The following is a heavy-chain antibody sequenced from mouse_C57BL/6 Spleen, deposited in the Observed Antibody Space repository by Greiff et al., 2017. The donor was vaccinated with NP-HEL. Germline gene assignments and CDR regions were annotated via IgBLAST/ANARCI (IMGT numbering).Heavy chain of an antibody. CDR1: GFTFSSYA. V-gene: IGHV5-9-1*02. CDR3: TRHGYSPYYAMDY. J-gene: IGHJ4*01. CDR2: ISSGGDYI. D-gene: IGHD2-3*01. Sequence: EVKLMESGEGLVKPGGSLKLSCAASGFTFSSYAMSWVRQTPEKRLEWVAYISSGGDYIYYADTVKGRFTISRDNARNTLYLQMSSLKSEDTAMYYCTRHGYSPYYAMDYWGQGTSVTVSS.